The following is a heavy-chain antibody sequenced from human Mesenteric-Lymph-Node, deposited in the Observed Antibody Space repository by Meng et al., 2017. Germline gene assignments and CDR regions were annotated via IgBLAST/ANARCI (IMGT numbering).Heavy chain of an antibody. Sequence: QGELVQSGAEVKKPGASVKVSCKASGYTFTGHYMQWVRQAPGQGLEWMGRINPNNGGANYAQQFQGRVTITADKSTSTAYMELSSLRSEDTAVYYCADSVGYSYGSFDYWGQGTLVTVSS. J-gene: IGHJ4*02. D-gene: IGHD5-18*01. CDR1: GYTFTGHY. CDR2: INPNNGGA. V-gene: IGHV1-2*06. CDR3: ADSVGYSYGSFDY.